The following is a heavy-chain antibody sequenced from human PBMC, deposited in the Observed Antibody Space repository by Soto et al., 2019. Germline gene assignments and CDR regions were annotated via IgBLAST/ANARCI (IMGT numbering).Heavy chain of an antibody. V-gene: IGHV3-73*01. CDR2: IRSKANSYAT. CDR3: TKYYYDSSGSGDAFDI. CDR1: GFTFSGSA. J-gene: IGHJ3*02. D-gene: IGHD3-22*01. Sequence: PGGSLRLSCAASGFTFSGSAMHWVRQASGKGLEWVGRIRSKANSYATAYAASVKGRFTISRDDSKNTAYLQMNSLKTEDTAVYYCTKYYYDSSGSGDAFDIWGQGTMVTVS.